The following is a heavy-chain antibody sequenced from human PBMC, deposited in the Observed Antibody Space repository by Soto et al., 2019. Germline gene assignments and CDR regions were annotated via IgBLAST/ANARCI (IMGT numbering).Heavy chain of an antibody. D-gene: IGHD7-27*01. CDR2: VDNTGGT. J-gene: IGHJ6*02. V-gene: IGHV4-59*08. CDR3: VRLGIGTLHGLAAV. Sequence: QVQLQQSGPGLVKPSETLSLTCTVSSGPSSSHNWGWIRQSPGRGLEWIGYVDNTGGTSYNPSLKRRSTISADTSANHFSLTLSSVTAADTAIYDCVRLGIGTLHGLAAVWGQGTTVSVSS. CDR1: SGPSSSHN.